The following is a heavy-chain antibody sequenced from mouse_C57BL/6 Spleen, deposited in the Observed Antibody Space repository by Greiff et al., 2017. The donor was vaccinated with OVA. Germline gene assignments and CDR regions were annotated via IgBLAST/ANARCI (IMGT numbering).Heavy chain of an antibody. D-gene: IGHD1-1*01. CDR2: IDPNGGGT. V-gene: IGHV1-72*01. CDR3: ARGGYYGTYAMDY. Sequence: QVQLQQPGAELVKPGASVKLSCKASGYTFTSYWMHWVKQRPGRGLEWIGRIDPNGGGTKYNEKFKSKATLTVDKPSSTAYMQLSSLTSEDSAVYDCARGGYYGTYAMDYWGQGTSVTVSS. J-gene: IGHJ4*01. CDR1: GYTFTSYW.